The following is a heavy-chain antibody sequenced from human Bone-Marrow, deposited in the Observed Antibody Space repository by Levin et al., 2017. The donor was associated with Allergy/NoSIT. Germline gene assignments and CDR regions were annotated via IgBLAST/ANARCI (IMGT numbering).Heavy chain of an antibody. CDR1: GYRFSNYG. Sequence: GESLKISCKASGYRFSNYGINWVRQAPGQGLEWLGWINVQNGNINYEQKIQDRVILTTDTSTSTAYMDLRGLRSDDTAMYYCARVTFGEAFDLWGQGTLVTVSS. CDR2: INVQNGNI. V-gene: IGHV1-18*01. D-gene: IGHD3-10*01. CDR3: ARVTFGEAFDL. J-gene: IGHJ3*01.